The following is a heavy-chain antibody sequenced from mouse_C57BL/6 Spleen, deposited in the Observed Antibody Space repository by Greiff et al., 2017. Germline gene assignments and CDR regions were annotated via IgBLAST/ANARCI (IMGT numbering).Heavy chain of an antibody. D-gene: IGHD1-1*01. J-gene: IGHJ3*01. CDR3: ARRIYYYGSSYGAD. V-gene: IGHV1-55*01. CDR1: GYTFTSYW. Sequence: VQLQQPGAELVKPGASVKMSCKASGYTFTSYWITWVKQRPGKGLEWIGDINPGSGSNNYNEKFKSKATMMVDKSSSTAYMQLSSLTSEDSAVYYCARRIYYYGSSYGADWGKGTLVTVAA. CDR2: INPGSGSN.